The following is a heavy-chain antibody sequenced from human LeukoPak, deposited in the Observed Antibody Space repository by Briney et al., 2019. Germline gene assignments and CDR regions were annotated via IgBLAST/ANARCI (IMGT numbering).Heavy chain of an antibody. CDR2: INPNSGGT. CDR3: ARVVLANYDFWSGYYGVRPYFDY. J-gene: IGHJ4*02. D-gene: IGHD3-3*01. Sequence: ASVKVSCKASGYTFTGYYMHWVRQAPGQGLEWMGWINPNSGGTNYAQKFQGRVTMTRDTSISSAYMELSRLRSDDTAVYYCARVVLANYDFWSGYYGVRPYFDYWGQGTLVTVSS. CDR1: GYTFTGYY. V-gene: IGHV1-2*02.